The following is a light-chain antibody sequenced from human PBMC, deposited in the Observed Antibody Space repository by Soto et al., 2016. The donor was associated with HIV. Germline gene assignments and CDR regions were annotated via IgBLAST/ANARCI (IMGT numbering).Light chain of an antibody. CDR1: QGIRNE. V-gene: IGKV1-6*01. CDR3: LQXYNYPXT. J-gene: IGKJ2*01. Sequence: AIQMTQSPSSLSASVGDRVTITCRASQGIRNELGWYQQKPGKAPKLLIYAASSLGSGVPLRFSGSGSGTDFTLTISSLQPEDSASYFCLQXYNYPXTFGQGTKLEIK. CDR2: AAS.